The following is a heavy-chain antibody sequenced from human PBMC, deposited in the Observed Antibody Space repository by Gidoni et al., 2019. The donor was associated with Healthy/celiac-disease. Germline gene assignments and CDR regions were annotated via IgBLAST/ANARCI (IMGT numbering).Heavy chain of an antibody. CDR3: AKGLYSSSGLNWLDP. D-gene: IGHD2-2*01. CDR2: ISGNGGST. CDR1: GLRFSNYA. J-gene: IGHJ5*02. Sequence: EVQLLESGGGLVQPGGSLRLSCAASGLRFSNYAMSWVRQAPGKGLEWVSVISGNGGSTKYADSVKGRFTISRDNSKNTLYLQMNSLRAEDTAVYHCAKGLYSSSGLNWLDPWGQGTLVTVSS. V-gene: IGHV3-23*01.